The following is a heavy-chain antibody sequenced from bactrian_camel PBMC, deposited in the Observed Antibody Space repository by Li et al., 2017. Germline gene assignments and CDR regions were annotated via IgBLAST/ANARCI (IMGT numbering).Heavy chain of an antibody. J-gene: IGHJ4*01. CDR2: IDSQGRS. Sequence: LVESGGGSVQAGGSLRLSCTSNVYTSGFWCMGWFRHGPGQEGVAFIDSQGRSTYADAVKDRFSISRDNEKKTLYLEMDSLKPEDTAIYYCAALYTGISGCYSTSLAPTSFDYWGQGTQVTVS. CDR3: AALYTGISGCYSTSLAPTSFDY. D-gene: IGHD2*01. V-gene: IGHV3S53*01. CDR1: VYTSGFWC.